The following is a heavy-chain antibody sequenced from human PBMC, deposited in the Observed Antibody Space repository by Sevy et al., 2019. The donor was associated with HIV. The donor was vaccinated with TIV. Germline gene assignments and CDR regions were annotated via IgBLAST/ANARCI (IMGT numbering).Heavy chain of an antibody. CDR1: GYTFTGYY. CDR2: INPNSGGT. Sequence: ASVKVSCKASGYTFTGYYMHWVRQAPGQGLEWMGWINPNSGGTNYAQKFQGRVTMTRDTSISTAYMELSRLRSDDTAVYYCAREERGYCSGGSCYPASKWGQGTLVPVSS. CDR3: AREERGYCSGGSCYPASK. D-gene: IGHD2-15*01. J-gene: IGHJ4*02. V-gene: IGHV1-2*02.